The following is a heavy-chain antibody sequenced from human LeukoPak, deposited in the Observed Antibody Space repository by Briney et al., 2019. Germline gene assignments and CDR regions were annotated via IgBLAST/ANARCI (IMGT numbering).Heavy chain of an antibody. CDR3: ARGPPGADIVVVVAATPFDY. CDR1: GGSFSGYY. J-gene: IGHJ4*02. V-gene: IGHV4-34*01. Sequence: SETLSLTCAVYGGSFSGYYWSWIRQPPGKGLEWIGEINHSGSTNYNPSLKSRVTISVDTSKNQFSLKLSSVTAADTAVYYCARGPPGADIVVVVAATPFDYWGQGTQVTVSS. D-gene: IGHD2-15*01. CDR2: INHSGST.